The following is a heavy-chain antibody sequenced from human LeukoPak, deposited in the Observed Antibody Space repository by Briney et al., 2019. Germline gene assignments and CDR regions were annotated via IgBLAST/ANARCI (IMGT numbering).Heavy chain of an antibody. CDR1: GFTFSSYE. CDR2: ISSSGRTI. CDR3: AIGLDY. Sequence: GGSLRLSCAASGFTFSSYEMNWVRQAPGKGLEWVSYISSSGRTIYYADSVKGRFTISRDNAKNTRYLQINSLRAEDTAVYYCAIGLDYWGQGSLVTVSS. V-gene: IGHV3-48*03. J-gene: IGHJ4*02.